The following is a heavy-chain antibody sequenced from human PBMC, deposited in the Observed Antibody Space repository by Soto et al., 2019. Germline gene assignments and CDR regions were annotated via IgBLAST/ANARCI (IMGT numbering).Heavy chain of an antibody. D-gene: IGHD2-8*01. CDR2: IYTSGSN. CDR1: GVSISSYY. J-gene: IGHJ5*02. Sequence: SETLSLTRPVSGVSISSYYWSWIRQPAGKGLEWIGRIYTSGSNNYNPSLKSRVTMSVDTSKNQFSLKLSSVTAADTAVYYCGRDQGYCTNGVCYIHNWFDPWGQGTLVTVSS. V-gene: IGHV4-4*07. CDR3: GRDQGYCTNGVCYIHNWFDP.